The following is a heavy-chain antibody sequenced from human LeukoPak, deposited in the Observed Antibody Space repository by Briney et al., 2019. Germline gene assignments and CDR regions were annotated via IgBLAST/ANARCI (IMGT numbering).Heavy chain of an antibody. J-gene: IGHJ4*02. CDR1: GFTFSSYS. D-gene: IGHD3-22*01. CDR3: ARDYGSHYDSSGYSDY. CDR2: ISSSSSYM. Sequence: GGSLRLSCAASGFTFSSYSMNWVRQAPGKGLEWVSSISSSSSYMYYADSVKGRFTISRDNAKNSLYLQMNSLRAEDTAVYYCARDYGSHYDSSGYSDYWGQGTLVTVSS. V-gene: IGHV3-21*01.